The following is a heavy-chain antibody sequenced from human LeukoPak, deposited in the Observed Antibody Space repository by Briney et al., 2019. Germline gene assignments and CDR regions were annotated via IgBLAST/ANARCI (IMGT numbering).Heavy chain of an antibody. V-gene: IGHV4-59*12. CDR2: IYYSGST. J-gene: IGHJ4*02. Sequence: SETLSLTCTVSGGSISSYYLNWIRQPPGKGLEWIGYIYYSGSTYYNPSLKSRVTISVDRSKNQFSLKLSSVTAADTAVYYCASTYDFWSGFDYWGQGTLVTVSS. D-gene: IGHD3-3*01. CDR3: ASTYDFWSGFDY. CDR1: GGSISSYY.